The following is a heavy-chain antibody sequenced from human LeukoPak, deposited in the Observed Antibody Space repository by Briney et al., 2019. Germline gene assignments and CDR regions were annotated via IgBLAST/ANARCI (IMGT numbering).Heavy chain of an antibody. CDR1: GGSITSYY. Sequence: SETLSLTCTVSGGSITSYYWSWIRQPPGKGLEWIGYISNSGNTNYSPSLKSRVTIFGDPSKNQFFLRLTSVTAADTAVYYCARARYVNSFYAFDISGQRTMVSVSS. CDR3: ARARYVNSFYAFDI. CDR2: ISNSGNT. J-gene: IGHJ3*02. D-gene: IGHD3-9*01. V-gene: IGHV4-59*01.